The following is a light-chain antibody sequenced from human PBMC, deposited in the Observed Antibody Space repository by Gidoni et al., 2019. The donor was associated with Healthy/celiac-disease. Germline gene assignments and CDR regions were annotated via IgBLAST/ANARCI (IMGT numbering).Light chain of an antibody. J-gene: IGKJ1*01. CDR3: QQSYSTSRT. Sequence: DIHMTKSPSSLSASVGDRVTISCRASQSISSYLNWYQQKPGKAPKLLIYAASSLQSGVPSRFSGSGSGTDFTLTISSLQPEDFATFYCQQSYSTSRTFGQGTKVEIK. CDR1: QSISSY. V-gene: IGKV1-39*01. CDR2: AAS.